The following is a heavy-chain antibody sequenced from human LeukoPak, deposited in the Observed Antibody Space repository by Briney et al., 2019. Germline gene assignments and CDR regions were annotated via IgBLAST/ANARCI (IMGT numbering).Heavy chain of an antibody. CDR2: ISGSGGST. V-gene: IGHV3-23*01. D-gene: IGHD6-19*01. J-gene: IGHJ3*02. Sequence: GGSLRLSCAASGFTFNRCAMSWARLAPGGGLEWVLAISGSGGSTNYADSVKGRFTISRDNSRNTVYLQMNSLRAEDTAVYYCAKHSSGWYGDAFDSWGQGTMVTVSS. CDR3: AKHSSGWYGDAFDS. CDR1: GFTFNRCA.